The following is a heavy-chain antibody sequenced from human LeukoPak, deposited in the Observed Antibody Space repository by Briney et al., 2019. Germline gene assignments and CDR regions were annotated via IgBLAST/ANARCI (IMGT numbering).Heavy chain of an antibody. Sequence: SETLSLTCTASSGSISSGGYYWSWIRQHPGKGLEWIGYISYSGDTYYNPSLKSRVTISVDTSKNQFSLKLSSVTAADTAVYYCARATDVTAFDYWGQGTLVTVSS. V-gene: IGHV4-30-4*01. CDR2: ISYSGDT. J-gene: IGHJ4*02. CDR3: ARATDVTAFDY. CDR1: SGSISSGGYY. D-gene: IGHD4-11*01.